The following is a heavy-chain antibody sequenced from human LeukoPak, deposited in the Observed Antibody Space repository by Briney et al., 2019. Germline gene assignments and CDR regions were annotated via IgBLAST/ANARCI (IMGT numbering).Heavy chain of an antibody. Sequence: GGSLRLSCAASGFTFSSYSMNWVRQAPGKGLEWVSSSSSSRSYIYYADSVEGRFTISRDNAKNSLYLQMNSLRAEDTAVYYCARDRAYCGGDCNPYYYYMDVWGKGTRVTVSS. CDR2: SSSSRSYI. V-gene: IGHV3-21*01. CDR1: GFTFSSYS. D-gene: IGHD2-21*02. J-gene: IGHJ6*03. CDR3: ARDRAYCGGDCNPYYYYMDV.